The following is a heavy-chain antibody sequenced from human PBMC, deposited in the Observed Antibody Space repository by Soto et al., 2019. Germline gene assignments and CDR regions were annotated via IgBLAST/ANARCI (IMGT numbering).Heavy chain of an antibody. CDR2: ISYDGINK. J-gene: IGHJ6*02. CDR3: AREGGFTIPDDYYYSGVAV. D-gene: IGHD3-10*01. V-gene: IGHV3-30*19. Sequence: QVHLVESGGGVVQPGRSLRLSCAATGFAFRTYGMHWVRRAPGKGLEWLAVISYDGINKNHADSVQGRFTISRDNSKITLSLEMEGLRVEDTTVYYCAREGGFTIPDDYYYSGVAVWGQGTPVPVSS. CDR1: GFAFRTYG.